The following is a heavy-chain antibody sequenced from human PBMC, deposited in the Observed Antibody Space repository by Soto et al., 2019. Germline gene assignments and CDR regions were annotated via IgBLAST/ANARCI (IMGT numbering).Heavy chain of an antibody. V-gene: IGHV3-7*01. Sequence: EVQLVESGGGLVQPGGSLRLSCAASEFTFSKYWMTWVRQSPGKGLEWVANINQDGSERYYVDSVRGRFTISRDNAKXXXXXXMNSLRAEDTAVYYCVCGGNYFVYWGQGTLVTVSP. CDR2: INQDGSER. CDR1: EFTFSKYW. D-gene: IGHD3-16*01. CDR3: VCGGNYFVY. J-gene: IGHJ4*02.